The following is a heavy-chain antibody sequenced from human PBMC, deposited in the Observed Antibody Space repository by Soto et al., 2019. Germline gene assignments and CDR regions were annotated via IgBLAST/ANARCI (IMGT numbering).Heavy chain of an antibody. V-gene: IGHV3-48*01. Sequence: GGSLRLSCAASGFTFSSYSMNWVRQAPGKGLEWVSYISSSSSTIYYADSVKGRFTISRDNAKNSLYLQMNSLRAEDTAVYYCASRGVVVPAAVGSYYYYYMDVWGKGTTVTVSS. J-gene: IGHJ6*03. CDR1: GFTFSSYS. CDR3: ASRGVVVPAAVGSYYYYYMDV. D-gene: IGHD2-2*01. CDR2: ISSSSSTI.